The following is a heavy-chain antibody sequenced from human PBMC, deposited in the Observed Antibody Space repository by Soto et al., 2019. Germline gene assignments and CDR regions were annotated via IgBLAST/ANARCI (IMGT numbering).Heavy chain of an antibody. Sequence: SETLSLTCAVSGGSISSSNWWSWVRQPPGKGLEWIGEIYHSGSTNYNPSLKSRVTISVDKSKNQFSLKLSSVTAADTAVYYCARALSDGYNSPWYWGQGTLVTVSS. V-gene: IGHV4-4*02. CDR1: GGSISSSNW. J-gene: IGHJ4*02. CDR2: IYHSGST. D-gene: IGHD5-12*01. CDR3: ARALSDGYNSPWY.